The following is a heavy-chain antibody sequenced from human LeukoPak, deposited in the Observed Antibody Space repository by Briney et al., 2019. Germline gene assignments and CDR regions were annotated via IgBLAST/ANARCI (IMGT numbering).Heavy chain of an antibody. CDR3: AREGRYSGYFDY. CDR1: GGSISSGDYY. CDR2: IYYSGST. Sequence: SETLSLTCTVSGGSISSGDYYWSWIRQPPGKGREWIGYIYYSGSTYYNPSLKSRVTISVDTSKNQFSLKLSSVTAADTAVYYCAREGRYSGYFDYWGQGTLVTVSS. V-gene: IGHV4-30-4*08. D-gene: IGHD6-13*01. J-gene: IGHJ4*02.